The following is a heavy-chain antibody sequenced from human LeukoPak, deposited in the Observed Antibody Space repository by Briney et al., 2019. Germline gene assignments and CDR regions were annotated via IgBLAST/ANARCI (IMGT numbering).Heavy chain of an antibody. CDR3: AKDRSQWAFDI. D-gene: IGHD6-19*01. J-gene: IGHJ3*02. Sequence: GGSLRLSCAASGFTVSSNYMSWVRQAPGKGLEWVSVIYSGGSTYYADSVKGRFTISRDNSKNTLYLQMNSLRAEDTAVYYCAKDRSQWAFDIWGQGTMVTVSS. CDR2: IYSGGST. V-gene: IGHV3-66*01. CDR1: GFTVSSNY.